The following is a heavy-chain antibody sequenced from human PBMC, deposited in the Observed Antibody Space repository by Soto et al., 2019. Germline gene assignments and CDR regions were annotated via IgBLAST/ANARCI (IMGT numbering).Heavy chain of an antibody. CDR3: ARDDDYGDYGFDY. D-gene: IGHD4-17*01. CDR1: GFTFSSYG. J-gene: IGHJ4*02. Sequence: QVQLVESGGGVVQPGRSLRLSCAASGFTFSSYGMHWVRQAPGKGLEWVAVIWYDGSNKYYADSVKGRFTISRDNSKNTLYLQMNSLRAEDTAVYYCARDDDYGDYGFDYWGQGTLVTVSS. CDR2: IWYDGSNK. V-gene: IGHV3-33*01.